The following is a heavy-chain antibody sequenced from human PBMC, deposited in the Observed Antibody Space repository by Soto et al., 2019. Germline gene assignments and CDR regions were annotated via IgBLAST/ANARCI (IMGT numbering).Heavy chain of an antibody. Sequence: SETLSLTCTVSSVSISSTSYTWGWIRQPPGKGLEWIASVYYSGRTYYNPSLNSRVTVSVDTSKNQFSLTVTSVTAADTAVYYCARRIVATETFDYWGQGTLVTVSS. CDR3: ARRIVATETFDY. CDR2: VYYSGRT. CDR1: SVSISSTSYT. D-gene: IGHD5-12*01. J-gene: IGHJ4*02. V-gene: IGHV4-39*01.